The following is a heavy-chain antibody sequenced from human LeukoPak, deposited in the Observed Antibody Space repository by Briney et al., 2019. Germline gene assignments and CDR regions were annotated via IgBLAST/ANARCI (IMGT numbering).Heavy chain of an antibody. D-gene: IGHD2-2*01. Sequence: GGSLRPSCAASGFTFSSYAMHWVRQAPGKGLEWVAVISYDGSNKYYADSVKGRFTISRDNSKNTLYLQMNSLRAEDTAVYYCASMQVYCSSTSCYDIGMDVWGKGTTVTVSS. J-gene: IGHJ6*04. CDR2: ISYDGSNK. CDR3: ASMQVYCSSTSCYDIGMDV. CDR1: GFTFSSYA. V-gene: IGHV3-30-3*01.